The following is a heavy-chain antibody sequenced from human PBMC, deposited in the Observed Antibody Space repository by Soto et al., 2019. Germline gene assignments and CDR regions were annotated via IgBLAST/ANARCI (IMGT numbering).Heavy chain of an antibody. J-gene: IGHJ4*02. Sequence: ASVKVSCKASGYTFTGYYMHWVRQAPGQGLEWMGWINPNSGGTNYAQKFQGWVTMTRDTSISTAYMELSRLRSDDTAVYYCARGGDYGEMELDYWGQGTLVTVSS. CDR1: GYTFTGYY. D-gene: IGHD4-17*01. V-gene: IGHV1-2*04. CDR3: ARGGDYGEMELDY. CDR2: INPNSGGT.